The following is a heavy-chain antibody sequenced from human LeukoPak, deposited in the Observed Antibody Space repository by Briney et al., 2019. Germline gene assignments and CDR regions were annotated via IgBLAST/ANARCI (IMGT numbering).Heavy chain of an antibody. CDR1: GFTLSSYG. D-gene: IGHD2-8*01. CDR3: AKDQLGYCTNGVCSGFDY. J-gene: IGHJ4*02. Sequence: PGGSLRLSCAASGFTLSSYGMHWVRQAPGKGLEWVAVIWYDGSNKYYADSVKGRFTISRDNSKNTLYLQMNSLRAEDTAVYYCAKDQLGYCTNGVCSGFDYWGQGTWSPSPQ. CDR2: IWYDGSNK. V-gene: IGHV3-33*06.